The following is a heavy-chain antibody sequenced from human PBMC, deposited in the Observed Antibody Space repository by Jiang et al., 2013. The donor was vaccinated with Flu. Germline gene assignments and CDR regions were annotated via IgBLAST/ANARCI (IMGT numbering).Heavy chain of an antibody. CDR3: ARTHMGFYDSSGFWSYFDY. CDR1: GFSLSPGRMG. V-gene: IGHV2-26*01. D-gene: IGHD3-22*01. CDR2: ILSNDEK. Sequence: KPTQTLTLTCSVSGFSLSPGRMGVSWIRQPPGKALEWLAQILSNDEKSYSTSLKSRLTISMDTSESQVVLTMTNMDPVDTGTYYCARTHMGFYDSSGFWSYFDYWGQGTQVTVSS. J-gene: IGHJ4*02.